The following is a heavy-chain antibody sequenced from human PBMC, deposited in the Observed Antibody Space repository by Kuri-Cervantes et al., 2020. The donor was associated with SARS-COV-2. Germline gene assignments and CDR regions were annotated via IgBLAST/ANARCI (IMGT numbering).Heavy chain of an antibody. CDR1: GGTFNSYG. D-gene: IGHD5-24*01. V-gene: IGHV1-69*06. J-gene: IGHJ6*02. Sequence: SVKVSCKTSGGTFNSYGISWVRQAPGLGLEWMGGVIPMFGTTNYAQNFEDRVTISADRSTGTVYMELRSLKSEDAAVYYCARGERWLQFRYYYYGMDVWGQGTTVTVSS. CDR2: VIPMFGTT. CDR3: ARGERWLQFRYYYYGMDV.